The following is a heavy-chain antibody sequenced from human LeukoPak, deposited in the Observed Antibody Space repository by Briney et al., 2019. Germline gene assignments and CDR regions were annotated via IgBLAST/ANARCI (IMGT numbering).Heavy chain of an antibody. CDR1: GFIFTNYW. J-gene: IGHJ4*02. Sequence: GESLKISCKGSGFIFTNYWIGWVRQMPGRGLEWMGIIYPGDPDIRYSPSFQGQVTISADKSVSTAYLQWSSLKASDTAMYYCVTGGSGSFYNPFDYWGQGTLVTVSS. CDR3: VTGGSGSFYNPFDY. V-gene: IGHV5-51*01. D-gene: IGHD3-10*01. CDR2: IYPGDPDI.